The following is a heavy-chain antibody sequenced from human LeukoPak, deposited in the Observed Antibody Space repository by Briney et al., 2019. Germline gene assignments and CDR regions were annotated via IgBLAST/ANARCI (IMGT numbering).Heavy chain of an antibody. J-gene: IGHJ4*02. CDR2: IYSDSSA. Sequence: GGSLRLSCAASGITVSYNFMSWDRQAPGKGLEWVSVIYSDSSADYADSEKGRITISRDDAKNTLYLQMNSLRAGDTAVYYCARAPRPFDNSDYYFDYWGQGSLVTVSS. V-gene: IGHV3-53*01. D-gene: IGHD6-25*01. CDR1: GITVSYNF. CDR3: ARAPRPFDNSDYYFDY.